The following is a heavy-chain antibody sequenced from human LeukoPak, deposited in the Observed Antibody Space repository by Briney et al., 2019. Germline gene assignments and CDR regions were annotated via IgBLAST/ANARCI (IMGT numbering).Heavy chain of an antibody. V-gene: IGHV3-30*02. Sequence: PGGSLRLACAAAGFTFSSDGMHWVRQAPGKGLEWVAFIRYDGSKKYYADSVKGRFTICRDNSKNTLSLQMNSLRAEDTAVYYCAKAVESDAAYCGGACYQGVDAFDIWGQGTMVTVSS. J-gene: IGHJ3*02. CDR2: IRYDGSKK. CDR1: GFTFSSDG. CDR3: AKAVESDAAYCGGACYQGVDAFDI. D-gene: IGHD2-21*02.